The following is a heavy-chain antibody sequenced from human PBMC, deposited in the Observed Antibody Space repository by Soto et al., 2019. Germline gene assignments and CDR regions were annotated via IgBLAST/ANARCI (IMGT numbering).Heavy chain of an antibody. CDR3: ARKGGCLIDX. CDR1: GGSISSTSHY. J-gene: IGHJ4*02. Sequence: SSETLSLTCTVSGGSISSTSHYWAWIRQPPGKGLEFIGSIYYSGSTYYNPSLKSRDTISVDTSKNHFSLKLTSLTAADTALYYCARKGGCLIDXWGQVAMVTVSX. CDR2: IYYSGST. D-gene: IGHD2-15*01. V-gene: IGHV4-39*02.